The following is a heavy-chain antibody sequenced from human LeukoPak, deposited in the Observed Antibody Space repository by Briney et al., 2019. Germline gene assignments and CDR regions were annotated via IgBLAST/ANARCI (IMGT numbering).Heavy chain of an antibody. Sequence: VASVKVSCKASGYTFTGYYMHWVRQAPGQGLEWMGWINPNSGGTNYAQKFQGWVTMTRDTSISTAYMELSRLRSDDTAVYYCARGLVGATTDWFDPWGQGTLVTVSS. D-gene: IGHD1-26*01. CDR2: INPNSGGT. V-gene: IGHV1-2*04. CDR3: ARGLVGATTDWFDP. CDR1: GYTFTGYY. J-gene: IGHJ5*02.